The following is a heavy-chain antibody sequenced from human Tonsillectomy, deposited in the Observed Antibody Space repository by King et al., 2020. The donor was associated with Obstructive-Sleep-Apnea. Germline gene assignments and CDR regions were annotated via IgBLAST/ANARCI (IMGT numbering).Heavy chain of an antibody. J-gene: IGHJ4*02. Sequence: QLVQSGAEVKKPGASVKVSRKASGYTFTTYGISWVRQAPGQGLEWMGWISVYNGKTNYVQKLQGRVTMTTDTSTSTAYMELRSLRSDDTAVYYCARSSGGSSGFYQDYWGQGTLVTVSS. CDR3: ARSSGGSSGFYQDY. CDR2: ISVYNGKT. V-gene: IGHV1-18*01. D-gene: IGHD3-22*01. CDR1: GYTFTTYG.